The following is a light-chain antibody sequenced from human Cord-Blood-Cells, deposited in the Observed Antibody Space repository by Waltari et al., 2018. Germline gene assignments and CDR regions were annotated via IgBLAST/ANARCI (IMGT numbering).Light chain of an antibody. CDR3: QQYGSSPRT. Sequence: EIVLSQSPGTLSLSPGARATLSCRASQSVSSSYLAWYQQKPGQARRLLIYGASSRATGIPDRFSGSGSGTDFTLTIIRLEPEDFAVYYCQQYGSSPRTFGQGTKVEIK. V-gene: IGKV3-20*01. J-gene: IGKJ1*01. CDR1: QSVSSSY. CDR2: GAS.